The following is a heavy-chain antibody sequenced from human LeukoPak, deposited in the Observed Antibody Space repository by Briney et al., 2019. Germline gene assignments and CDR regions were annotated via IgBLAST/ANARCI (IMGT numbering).Heavy chain of an antibody. D-gene: IGHD3-10*01. CDR2: ISWNSGSI. CDR1: GFTFDDYA. J-gene: IGHJ6*02. CDR3: AKDHPYYYGSADYYGMDV. V-gene: IGHV3-9*01. Sequence: GRSLRLSCAASGFTFDDYAMHWVRHAPGKGLEWVSGISWNSGSIGYADSVKGRFTISRDNAKNSLYLQMNSLRAEDTALYYCAKDHPYYYGSADYYGMDVWGQGTTVTVSS.